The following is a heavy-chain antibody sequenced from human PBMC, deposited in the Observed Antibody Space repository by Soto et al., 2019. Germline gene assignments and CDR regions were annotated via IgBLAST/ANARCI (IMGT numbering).Heavy chain of an antibody. CDR3: ATGANRGFDM. D-gene: IGHD1-26*01. J-gene: IGHJ3*02. CDR1: GFTFSTYW. V-gene: IGHV3-74*01. CDR2: IISDESST. Sequence: GGSLRLSCAASGFTFSTYWMHWVRQAPGKGLVWVSRIISDESSTIYADFVKGRFTISIDNAKNTLYLQMNSLRVEDTAVYYCATGANRGFDMWGLVTMVSVSS.